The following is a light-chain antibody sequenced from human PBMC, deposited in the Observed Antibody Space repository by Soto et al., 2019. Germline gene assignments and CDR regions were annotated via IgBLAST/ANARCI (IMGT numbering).Light chain of an antibody. V-gene: IGKV3-15*01. J-gene: IGKJ4*01. Sequence: TRSPATLSLSPGERATLSYKASQSVSSNLAWYQQKPGQAPRFLIYGASTRATGIPARFSGSGSGTEVTLTISSLQSEDVAVDYCQQYDNWPLTFGGGTKVDIK. CDR2: GAS. CDR3: QQYDNWPLT. CDR1: QSVSSN.